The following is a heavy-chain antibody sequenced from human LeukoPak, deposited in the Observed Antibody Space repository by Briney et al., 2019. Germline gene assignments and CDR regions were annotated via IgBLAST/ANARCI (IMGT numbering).Heavy chain of an antibody. V-gene: IGHV3-7*01. CDR2: IKQDGSEK. Sequence: GGSLRLSCAASGFTFSGYWMSWVRQAPGKGLEWVANIKQDGSEKYYVDSVKGRFTISRDNAKNSLYLQMNSLRAEDTAVYYCTRIAAAGFDCWGQGTLVTVSS. CDR3: TRIAAAGFDC. D-gene: IGHD6-13*01. CDR1: GFTFSGYW. J-gene: IGHJ4*02.